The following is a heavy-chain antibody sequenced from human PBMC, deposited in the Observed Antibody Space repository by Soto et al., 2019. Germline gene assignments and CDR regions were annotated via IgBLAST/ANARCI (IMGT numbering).Heavy chain of an antibody. CDR1: GFTFKTHA. CDR3: GKDVGDYVPSYYGVDV. Sequence: QVQLVESGGGVVQPGTSLRLSCAASGFTFKTHAMHWVRQAPGKGLEWMAVIAYDGNEKFYADSVKGRFTISRDNSKNALYLQINTLRNENTAVYSWGKDVGDYVPSYYGVDVWGQGTTVTVSS. CDR2: IAYDGNEK. J-gene: IGHJ6*02. V-gene: IGHV3-30*18. D-gene: IGHD1-26*01.